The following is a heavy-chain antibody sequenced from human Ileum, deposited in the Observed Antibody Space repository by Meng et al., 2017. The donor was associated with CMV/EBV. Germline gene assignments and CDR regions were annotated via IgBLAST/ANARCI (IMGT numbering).Heavy chain of an antibody. Sequence: SGFTFSTAWMSWVRQAPGKGLEWVGRIKSKTDGGTTDYAAPVKGRFTISRDDSKNTLYLQMNSLKTEDTAVYYCTTAGRITGTTPFDYWGQGTLVTVSS. CDR3: TTAGRITGTTPFDY. CDR1: GFTFSTAW. V-gene: IGHV3-15*01. CDR2: IKSKTDGGTT. D-gene: IGHD1-7*01. J-gene: IGHJ4*02.